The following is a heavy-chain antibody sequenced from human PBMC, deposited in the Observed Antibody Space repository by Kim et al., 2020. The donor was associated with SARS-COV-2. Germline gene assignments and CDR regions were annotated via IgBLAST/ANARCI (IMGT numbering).Heavy chain of an antibody. CDR3: ARGNTISHFYYYYYGMDV. V-gene: IGHV4-34*01. Sequence: SETLSLTCAVYGGSFSGYYWSWIRQPPGKGLEWIGEINHSRSTNYNPSLKSRVTISVDTSKNQFSLKLSSVTAADTAVYYCARGNTISHFYYYYYGMDV. J-gene: IGHJ6*01. D-gene: IGHD3-9*01. CDR1: GGSFSGYY. CDR2: INHSRST.